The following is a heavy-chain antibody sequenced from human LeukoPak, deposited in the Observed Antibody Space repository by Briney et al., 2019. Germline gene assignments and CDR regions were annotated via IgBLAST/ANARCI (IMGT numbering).Heavy chain of an antibody. CDR1: GGSISSYY. D-gene: IGHD3-10*01. CDR3: ARVFGSYYGSKYHYYGMDV. J-gene: IGHJ6*02. Sequence: PSETLSLTCTVSGGSISSYYWSWIRQPPGKGLEWIGYIYYSGSTNYNPSLKSRVTISVDTSKNQFSLKLSSVTAADTAVYYCARVFGSYYGSKYHYYGMDVWGQGTTVTVSS. V-gene: IGHV4-59*01. CDR2: IYYSGST.